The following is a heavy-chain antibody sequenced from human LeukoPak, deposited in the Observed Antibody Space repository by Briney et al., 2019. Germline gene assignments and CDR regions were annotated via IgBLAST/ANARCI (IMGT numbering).Heavy chain of an antibody. CDR2: INHDGSEE. D-gene: IGHD2-15*01. V-gene: IGHV3-7*01. CDR3: ARYFSGGSCYTH. Sequence: GGSLRLSCAASGFTFSIYWMSWVRQAPGKGLEWVANINHDGSEEYYVDPVKGRFTISRDNAKNSLYLQLNSLRAEDTAVYYCARYFSGGSCYTHWGQGSLVTVSS. J-gene: IGHJ4*02. CDR1: GFTFSIYW.